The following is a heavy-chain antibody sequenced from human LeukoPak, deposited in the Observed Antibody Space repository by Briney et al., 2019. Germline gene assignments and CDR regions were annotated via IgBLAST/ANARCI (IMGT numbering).Heavy chain of an antibody. J-gene: IGHJ3*01. CDR2: INHSGST. Sequence: PSETLSLTCAVYGGSLSGYYWSWIRQPPGKGLEWIGEINHSGSTNYNPSLKSRVTISVDTSKNQFSLKLSSVTAADTAVYYCAREFDWGQGTMVTVSS. CDR1: GGSLSGYY. CDR3: AREFD. V-gene: IGHV4-34*01.